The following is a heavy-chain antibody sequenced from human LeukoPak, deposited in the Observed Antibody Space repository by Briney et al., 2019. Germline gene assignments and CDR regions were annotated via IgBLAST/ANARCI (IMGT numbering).Heavy chain of an antibody. V-gene: IGHV1-18*01. D-gene: IGHD3-3*01. CDR3: ARVEPYDPATIDY. Sequence: ASVKVSCKASGGTFSSYAISWVRQAPGQGLEWMGWISAYNGNTNYAQKLQGRVTMTTDTSTSTAYMELRSLRSDDTAVHYCARVEPYDPATIDYWGQGTLVTVSS. J-gene: IGHJ4*02. CDR2: ISAYNGNT. CDR1: GGTFSSYA.